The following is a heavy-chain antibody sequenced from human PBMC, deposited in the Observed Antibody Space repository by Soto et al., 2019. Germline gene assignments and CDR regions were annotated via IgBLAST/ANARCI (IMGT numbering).Heavy chain of an antibody. CDR2: IYYSGST. Sequence: SETLSLTCTVSGGSISSSSYYWGWIRQPPGKGLEWIGSIYYSGSTYYNPSLKSRVTVSVDTSKNQFSLKLGSVTAADTAVYYCARQQKGLGYCSGGSCYSRGVGMDVWGQGTTVT. CDR1: GGSISSSSYY. J-gene: IGHJ6*02. D-gene: IGHD2-15*01. CDR3: ARQQKGLGYCSGGSCYSRGVGMDV. V-gene: IGHV4-39*01.